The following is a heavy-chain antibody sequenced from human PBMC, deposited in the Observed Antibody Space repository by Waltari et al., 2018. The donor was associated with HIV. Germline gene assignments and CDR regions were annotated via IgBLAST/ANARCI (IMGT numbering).Heavy chain of an antibody. J-gene: IGHJ5*02. CDR2: MYHSGST. CDR1: GGSISSYNW. Sequence: QVQLQESGPGLVKPSETLSLTCAVSGGSISSYNWWSWVRQTPGKGLEWIGEMYHSGSTNYNPSLKSRVTIVVDKSKNQFSLKVTSVTAADTAVYYCARVLTGDYGSSRFDPWGQGTLVTVSS. CDR3: ARVLTGDYGSSRFDP. D-gene: IGHD4-17*01. V-gene: IGHV4-4*02.